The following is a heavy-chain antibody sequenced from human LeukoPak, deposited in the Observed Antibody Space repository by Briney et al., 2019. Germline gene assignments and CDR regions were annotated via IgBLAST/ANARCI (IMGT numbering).Heavy chain of an antibody. CDR1: GVSISSHY. Sequence: PSETLSLTCTVSGVSISSHYWSWLRQPPGKGLEWIGYMYYSGSTNYNPSLKSRGTISVDTSKNQFSLKLSSVTAADTAVYYCAREGPFIWFDPWGQGTLVTVSS. CDR2: MYYSGST. V-gene: IGHV4-59*11. J-gene: IGHJ5*02. CDR3: AREGPFIWFDP.